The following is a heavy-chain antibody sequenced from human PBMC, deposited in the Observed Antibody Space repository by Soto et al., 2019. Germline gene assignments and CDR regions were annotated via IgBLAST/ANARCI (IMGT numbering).Heavy chain of an antibody. V-gene: IGHV5-51*01. CDR3: ARQIVSAASSFDF. CDR2: IYPDDSDA. CDR1: GYNFSNYW. Sequence: PGESLKISCKGSGYNFSNYWIGWVRQMPGKGLECMGIIYPDDSDAKYSPAFQGQVTISADKSNSTAYLQWSSLRASDTAMYYCARQIVSAASSFDFWGQGTLVTVSS. D-gene: IGHD2-2*01. J-gene: IGHJ4*02.